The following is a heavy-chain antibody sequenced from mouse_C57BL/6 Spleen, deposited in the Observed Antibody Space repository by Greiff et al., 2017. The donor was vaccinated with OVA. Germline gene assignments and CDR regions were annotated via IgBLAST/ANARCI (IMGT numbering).Heavy chain of an antibody. CDR3: ARGYYYGSSYGYFDY. CDR2: IYPGDGDT. J-gene: IGHJ2*01. D-gene: IGHD1-1*01. V-gene: IGHV1-82*01. Sequence: QVQLQQSGPELVKPGASVKISCKASGYAFGSSWMNWVKQRPGKGLEWIGRIYPGDGDTNYNGKFKGKATLTADKSSSTAYMQLSSLTSEDSAVYFCARGYYYGSSYGYFDYWGQGTTLTVSS. CDR1: GYAFGSSW.